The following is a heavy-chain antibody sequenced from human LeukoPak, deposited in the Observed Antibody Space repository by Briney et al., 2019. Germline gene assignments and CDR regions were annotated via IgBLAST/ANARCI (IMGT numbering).Heavy chain of an antibody. CDR1: GASISSNY. CDR3: ARGAGWYDY. V-gene: IGHV4-59*08. CDR2: INNNGRI. D-gene: IGHD6-19*01. J-gene: IGHJ4*02. Sequence: SETLSLTCTVSGASISSNYWSWIRQSPGKELEWIVYINNNGRINYNPSLKSRVTISADTSKNQFSLNVRSVTAADTAVYYCARGAGWYDYWGQGTQVTAFS.